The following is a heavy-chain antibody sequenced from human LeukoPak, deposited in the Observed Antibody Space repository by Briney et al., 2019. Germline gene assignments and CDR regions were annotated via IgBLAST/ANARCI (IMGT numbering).Heavy chain of an antibody. CDR1: GFSFGDYG. CDR2: IIWDGSTT. D-gene: IGHD1-1*01. V-gene: IGHV3-43D*04. CDR3: AIDRGIRRLGIYYYMDV. Sequence: PGGSLRLSCVASGFSFGDYGMHWVRQAPGKGLEWVSRIIWDGSTTDYADSARGRFTMSRDNSKNSLFLEMNGLTVEDSALYFCAIDRGIRRLGIYYYMDVWGKGTRVTVSS. J-gene: IGHJ6*03.